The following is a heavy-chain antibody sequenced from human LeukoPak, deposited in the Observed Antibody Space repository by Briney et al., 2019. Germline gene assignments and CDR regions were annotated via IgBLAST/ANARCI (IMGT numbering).Heavy chain of an antibody. D-gene: IGHD3-16*01. CDR1: GGSFSNYY. CDR2: IYISGNT. V-gene: IGHV4-4*07. Sequence: PSETLSLTCTISGGSFSNYYWTWVRQPAGKGLEWIGRIYISGNTDYNSSLQSRVTMSLDTSKNQFSLTLRSVTAADTAMYYCVRSLGSAPGWSFDPWGRGTLITVAS. CDR3: VRSLGSAPGWSFDP. J-gene: IGHJ2*01.